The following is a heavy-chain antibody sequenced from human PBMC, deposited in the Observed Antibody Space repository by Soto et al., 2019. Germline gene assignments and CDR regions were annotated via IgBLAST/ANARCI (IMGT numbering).Heavy chain of an antibody. CDR3: SDWRAGGPVNLDH. J-gene: IGHJ4*02. V-gene: IGHV3-23*05. CDR1: GLSLTQYA. CDR2: IDVLNGA. D-gene: IGHD2-15*01. Sequence: PGGSLRLSCVVSGLSLTQYATAWVRQAPGKGLECISTIDVLNGAWYSDSVRGRLAISRDVSRNTVYLQMGSLRVEDTAIYFCSDWRAGGPVNLDHWGPGTVVTVSS.